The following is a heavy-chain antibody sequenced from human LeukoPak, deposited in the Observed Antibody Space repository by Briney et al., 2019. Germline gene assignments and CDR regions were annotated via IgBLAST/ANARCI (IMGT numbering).Heavy chain of an antibody. CDR1: GGSISSYY. V-gene: IGHV4-4*09. J-gene: IGHJ4*02. Sequence: SETLSLTCTVSGGSISSYYCSWIRQPPGKGLDWNGYIYTSESTNYNPTLKSRVTISVATSKNQWSLKLSSVTAADAAVDYWASTDYYDNSGDFDYWGQGTLVTVSS. CDR2: IYTSEST. CDR3: ASTDYYDNSGDFDY. D-gene: IGHD3-22*01.